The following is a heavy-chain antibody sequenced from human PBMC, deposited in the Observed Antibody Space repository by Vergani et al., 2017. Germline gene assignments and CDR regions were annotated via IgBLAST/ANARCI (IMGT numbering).Heavy chain of an antibody. CDR3: ASDIVVVPAATRAGFDP. D-gene: IGHD2-2*01. CDR2: ISAYNANT. Sequence: QVQLVQSGAEVKKPGASVKVSCKASGYTFTSYGISWVRQAPGQGLEWMGWISAYNANTNYAQNLQGRVTMTTDTSTSTAYMELSRLRSDDTAVYYCASDIVVVPAATRAGFDPWGQGTLVTVSS. V-gene: IGHV1-18*01. CDR1: GYTFTSYG. J-gene: IGHJ5*02.